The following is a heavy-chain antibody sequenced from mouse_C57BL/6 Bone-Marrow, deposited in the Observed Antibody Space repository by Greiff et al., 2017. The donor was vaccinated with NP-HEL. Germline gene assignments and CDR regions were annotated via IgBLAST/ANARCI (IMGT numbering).Heavy chain of an antibody. V-gene: IGHV1-55*01. CDR2: IYPGSGST. J-gene: IGHJ4*01. Sequence: VQLQQPGAELVKPGASVKMSCKASGYTFTSYWITWVKQRPGQGLEWIGDIYPGSGSTNYNEKFKSKATLTVDTSSSTAYMQLSSLTSEDSAVYYCARRISYYGSSYGAMDYWGQGTSVTVSS. CDR1: GYTFTSYW. D-gene: IGHD1-1*01. CDR3: ARRISYYGSSYGAMDY.